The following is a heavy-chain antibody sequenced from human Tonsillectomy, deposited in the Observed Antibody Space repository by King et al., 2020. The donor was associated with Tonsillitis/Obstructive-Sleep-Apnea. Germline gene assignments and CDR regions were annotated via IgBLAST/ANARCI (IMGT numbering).Heavy chain of an antibody. J-gene: IGHJ6*03. CDR3: ARSPRLEVAGTGYYYYYMDV. V-gene: IGHV2-70*11. CDR2: IDWDDDK. D-gene: IGHD6-19*01. CDR1: GFSLSTSGMC. Sequence: VTLKESGPALVKPTQTLTLTCTFSGFSLSTSGMCVSWIRQPPGKALEWLARIDWDDDKYYSTSLKTRLTISKDTSKNQVVLTMTNMDPVDTATYYCARSPRLEVAGTGYYYYYMDVWGKGTTVTVSS.